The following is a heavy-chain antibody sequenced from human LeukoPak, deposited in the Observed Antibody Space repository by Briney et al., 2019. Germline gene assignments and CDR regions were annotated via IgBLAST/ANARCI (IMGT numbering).Heavy chain of an antibody. D-gene: IGHD1-7*01. J-gene: IGHJ4*02. Sequence: GGSLRLSCAASGFTFSSYAMSWARQAPGKGLEWVSTISDSGGSAYYADSVKGRFTFSRDNSKNTLYLQMNSLRAEDTAVYYCARKGTTGIYYFDSWGQGTLVSLSS. CDR2: ISDSGGSA. CDR1: GFTFSSYA. V-gene: IGHV3-23*01. CDR3: ARKGTTGIYYFDS.